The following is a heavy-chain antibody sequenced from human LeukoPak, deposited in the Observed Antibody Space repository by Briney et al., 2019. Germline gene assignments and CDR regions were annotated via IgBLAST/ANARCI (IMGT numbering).Heavy chain of an antibody. CDR3: TTATENYDILTGYNY. V-gene: IGHV3-15*01. J-gene: IGHJ4*02. D-gene: IGHD3-9*01. Sequence: GGSLRLSCAASGFTFSNAWMSWVRQAPGKGLEWVGRIKSKTDGGTTDYAAPVKGRFTISRDDSKNTLYLQMNSLKTEDTAVYYCTTATENYDILTGYNYWGQGTLVTVSS. CDR2: IKSKTDGGTT. CDR1: GFTFSNAW.